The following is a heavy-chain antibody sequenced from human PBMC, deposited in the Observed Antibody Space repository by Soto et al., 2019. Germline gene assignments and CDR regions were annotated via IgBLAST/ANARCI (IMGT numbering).Heavy chain of an antibody. Sequence: SETLSLTCAVYGGSFSAYYWSWIRQPPGKGLEWIGSIYYSGSTYYNPSLKSRVTISVDTSKNQFSLKLSSVTAADTAVYYCARLGSSASSSALFGYWGQGTLVTVSS. CDR3: ARLGSSASSSALFGY. CDR1: GGSFSAYY. D-gene: IGHD6-6*01. V-gene: IGHV4-34*01. J-gene: IGHJ4*02. CDR2: IYYSGST.